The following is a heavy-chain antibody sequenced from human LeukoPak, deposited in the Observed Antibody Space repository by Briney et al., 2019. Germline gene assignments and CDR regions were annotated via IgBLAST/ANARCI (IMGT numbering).Heavy chain of an antibody. J-gene: IGHJ4*02. CDR3: ARGPVDTAMVPALTMLY. Sequence: ASVKVSCKASGYTFTSYGISWVREAPGQGREWMGWISAYNGNTNYAQKLQGRVTMTTDTSTSTAYMELRSLRSDDTAVYYCARGPVDTAMVPALTMLYWGQGTLVTVSS. CDR1: GYTFTSYG. CDR2: ISAYNGNT. V-gene: IGHV1-18*01. D-gene: IGHD5-18*01.